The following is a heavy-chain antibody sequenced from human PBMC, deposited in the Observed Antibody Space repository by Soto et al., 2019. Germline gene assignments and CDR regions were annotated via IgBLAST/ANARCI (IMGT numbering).Heavy chain of an antibody. D-gene: IGHD3-3*01. V-gene: IGHV2-5*02. CDR3: AHRVLRTVFGLVTTTAIYFDF. J-gene: IGHJ4*02. Sequence: QITLNESGPTVVRPTETLTLTCRFSGFSLTTSGVGVGWIRQSPGKAPEWLALIYWDDDKRYSASLKSRLTITKDPSKNQVVLTVSALDPTDTATYYCAHRVLRTVFGLVTTTAIYFDFWGQGPPVAVSS. CDR2: IYWDDDK. CDR1: GFSLTTSGVG.